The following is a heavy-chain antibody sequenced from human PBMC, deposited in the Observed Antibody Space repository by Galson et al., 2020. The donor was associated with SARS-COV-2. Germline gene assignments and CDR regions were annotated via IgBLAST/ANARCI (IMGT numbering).Heavy chain of an antibody. D-gene: IGHD1-26*01. CDR2: INPKSGGT. J-gene: IGHJ1*01. Sequence: ASVKVSCKASGYSFTTYYMHWVRQVPGQGLEWMGWINPKSGGTNYAQKFQGRVTMTRDTSITTAYMELRRLRSDDTAVYYCAREWELLQEYFHHWGQGTLVTGSS. CDR3: AREWELLQEYFHH. V-gene: IGHV1-2*02. CDR1: GYSFTTYY.